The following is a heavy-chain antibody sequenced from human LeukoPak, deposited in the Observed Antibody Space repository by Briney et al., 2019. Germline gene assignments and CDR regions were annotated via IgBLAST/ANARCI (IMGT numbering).Heavy chain of an antibody. CDR2: IYYSGST. D-gene: IGHD3-10*01. V-gene: IGHV4-4*07. J-gene: IGHJ4*02. CDR1: GGSISSYY. CDR3: AREVALPFGESNPDY. Sequence: SETLSLTCTVSGGSISSYYWSWIRQPAGKGLEWIGSIYYSGSTYYNPSLKSRVTISVDTSKSQFSLKLSSVTAADTAVYYCAREVALPFGESNPDYWGQGTLVTVSS.